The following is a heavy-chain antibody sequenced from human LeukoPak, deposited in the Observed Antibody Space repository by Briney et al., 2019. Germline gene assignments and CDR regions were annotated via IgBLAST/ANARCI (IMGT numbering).Heavy chain of an antibody. V-gene: IGHV3-30*19. D-gene: IGHD6-6*01. Sequence: GGSLRLSCVASGFSFSRYDMHWVRQAPGKGLEWVAVVSYDGSNKYYADSVKGRFTISRDNSKNTLYLQMNSLRAEDTAVYYCARDISSSSSWGTVDYWGQGTLVTVSS. CDR2: VSYDGSNK. CDR1: GFSFSRYD. J-gene: IGHJ4*02. CDR3: ARDISSSSSWGTVDY.